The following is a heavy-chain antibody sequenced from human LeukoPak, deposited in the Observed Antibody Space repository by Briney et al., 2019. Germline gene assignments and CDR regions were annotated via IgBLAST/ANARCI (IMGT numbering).Heavy chain of an antibody. D-gene: IGHD6-19*01. CDR2: MSYDGIHT. J-gene: IGHJ4*02. CDR3: AKDHSSGCGTDY. V-gene: IGHV3-30-3*01. Sequence: RAGGSLRLSCAASGFTFSSNAMHWVRQAPGKGLEWVAVMSYDGIHTYHADSVKGRFTISRDNSKNTLYLQMISLRAEDTAVYYCAKDHSSGCGTDYWGQGTLVTVSS. CDR1: GFTFSSNA.